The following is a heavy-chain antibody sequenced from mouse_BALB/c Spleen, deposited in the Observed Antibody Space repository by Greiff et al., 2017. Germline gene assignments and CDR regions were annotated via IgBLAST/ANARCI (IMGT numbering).Heavy chain of an antibody. CDR1: GFTFSDYY. J-gene: IGHJ4*01. CDR2: ISDGGSYT. Sequence: EVMLVESGGGLVKPGGSLKLSCAASGFTFSDYYMYWVRQTPEKRLEWVATISDGGSYTYYPDSVKGRFTISRDNAKNNLYLQMSSLKSEDTAMYYCARGGGYGSSYEAMDYWGQGTSVTVSS. V-gene: IGHV5-4*02. D-gene: IGHD1-1*01. CDR3: ARGGGYGSSYEAMDY.